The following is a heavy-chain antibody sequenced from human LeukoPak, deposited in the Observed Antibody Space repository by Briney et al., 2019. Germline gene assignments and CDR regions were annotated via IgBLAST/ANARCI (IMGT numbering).Heavy chain of an antibody. V-gene: IGHV4-30-2*01. Sequence: PSETLSLTCAVSGGSISSGGYSWSWIRQPPGKGLEWIGYIYHSGSTYYNPSLKSRVTISVDRSKNQFSLKLSSVTAADTAVYYCARRVVRGVTDPVWGFIFDYWGQGTLVTVSS. CDR2: IYHSGST. CDR1: GGSISSGGYS. J-gene: IGHJ4*02. CDR3: ARRVVRGVTDPVWGFIFDY. D-gene: IGHD3-10*01.